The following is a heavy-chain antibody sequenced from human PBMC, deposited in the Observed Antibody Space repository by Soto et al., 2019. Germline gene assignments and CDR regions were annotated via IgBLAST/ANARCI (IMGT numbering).Heavy chain of an antibody. CDR2: IYYSGST. Sequence: SETLSLTCTVSGGSISSGGYYWSWIRQHPGKGLEWIGYIYYSGSTYYNPSLKSRVTISVDTSKNQFSLKLSSVTAADTAVYYCASSSIAAADYYYYYMVVWGKGTTVTVSS. V-gene: IGHV4-31*03. J-gene: IGHJ6*03. CDR1: GGSISSGGYY. D-gene: IGHD6-13*01. CDR3: ASSSIAAADYYYYYMVV.